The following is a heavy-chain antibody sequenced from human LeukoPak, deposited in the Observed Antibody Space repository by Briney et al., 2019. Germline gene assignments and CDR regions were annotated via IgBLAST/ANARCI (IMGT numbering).Heavy chain of an antibody. D-gene: IGHD6-13*01. CDR1: GFTFSSYG. Sequence: GRSLRLSCAASGFTFSSYGMHWVRQAPGKGLEWVAVIWYDGSNKYYAESVKGRFTISRDNSKNTMYLQMNSLRAEDTAVYYCAKGPGYSSSWADYWGQGTLVTVSS. J-gene: IGHJ4*02. CDR2: IWYDGSNK. CDR3: AKGPGYSSSWADY. V-gene: IGHV3-33*06.